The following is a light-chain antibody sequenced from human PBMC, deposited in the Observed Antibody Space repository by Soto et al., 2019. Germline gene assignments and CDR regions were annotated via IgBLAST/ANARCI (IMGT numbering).Light chain of an antibody. CDR3: QQSGSSPRA. CDR1: QSVSSSF. J-gene: IGKJ2*01. V-gene: IGKV3-20*01. CDR2: GAS. Sequence: EIVLTQSPGTLSLSPGERATLSCRASQSVSSSFLAWYQQKPGQAPRLLIYGASSRATGIPDRFSGSGSGTDFTLPISRLEPEDFAVYYFQQSGSSPRAFCQGTKLEIK.